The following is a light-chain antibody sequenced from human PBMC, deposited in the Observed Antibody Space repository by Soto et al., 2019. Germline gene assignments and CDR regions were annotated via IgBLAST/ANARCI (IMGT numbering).Light chain of an antibody. J-gene: IGKJ2*01. V-gene: IGKV1-39*01. CDR1: QSISSY. Sequence: DIQMTQSPSSLSASVGDRVTITCLASQSISSYVNWYQQKPGKAPQLLIYAASSLQSGVPSRFSGSGSGTDFTLTISSLQPEDFATYYCQQSYSTPYTFGQGTKLESK. CDR3: QQSYSTPYT. CDR2: AAS.